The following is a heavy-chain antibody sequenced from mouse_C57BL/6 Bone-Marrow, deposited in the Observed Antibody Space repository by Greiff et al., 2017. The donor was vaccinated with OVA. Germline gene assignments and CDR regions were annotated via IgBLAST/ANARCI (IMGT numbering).Heavy chain of an antibody. V-gene: IGHV1-69*01. CDR3: AKGDYYGSRPYYFDY. D-gene: IGHD1-1*01. CDR1: GYTFTSYW. CDR2: IGPSGSYT. Sequence: QVQLQQPGAELVMPGASVKLSCKASGYTFTSYWMHWVKQRPGQGLEWIGEIGPSGSYTNYNKKFKGKSTLTVDKSSSTAYMQLSSLTSEDSAVYYGAKGDYYGSRPYYFDYWGQGTTLTVSS. J-gene: IGHJ2*01.